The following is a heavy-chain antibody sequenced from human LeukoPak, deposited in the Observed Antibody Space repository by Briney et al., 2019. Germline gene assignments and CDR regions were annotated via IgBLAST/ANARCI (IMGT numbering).Heavy chain of an antibody. CDR2: INQDASDT. CDR1: GFTFSDYW. D-gene: IGHD3-9*01. CDR3: ADWRNTWGCDN. V-gene: IGHV3-7*01. J-gene: IGHJ4*02. Sequence: GGSLRLSCAASGFTFSDYWMSWVRQTPGKGLEWVANINQDASDTYYVDSVKGRFTISRDNARNSLYLQMNSLRAEDTAMYYCADWRNTWGCDNWGQGTLVSVSS.